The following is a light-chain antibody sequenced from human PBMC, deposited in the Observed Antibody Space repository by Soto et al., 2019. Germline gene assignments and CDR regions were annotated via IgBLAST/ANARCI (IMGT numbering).Light chain of an antibody. CDR3: QHYNSYSEA. V-gene: IGKV1-5*03. Sequence: DIQMTQSPSTLSGSVGDRVTITCRASQTISSWLAWCQQKPGKAPTLLIYKASTLKSGVPSRFSGSGSGTEFTLTISSLQPDDFATYYCQHYNSYSEAFGQGTKVDIK. CDR1: QTISSW. J-gene: IGKJ1*01. CDR2: KAS.